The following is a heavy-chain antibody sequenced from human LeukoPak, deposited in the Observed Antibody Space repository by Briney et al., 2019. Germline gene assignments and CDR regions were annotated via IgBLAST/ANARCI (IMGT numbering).Heavy chain of an antibody. CDR1: GGSISSSSYD. CDR2: IYYNGST. D-gene: IGHD4-17*01. J-gene: IGHJ4*02. CDR3: ARGASNGDYVDY. V-gene: IGHV4-39*01. Sequence: PSETLSLTCTVSGGSISSSSYDWGSLRQPPGKGLEWIGSIYYNGSTYYNPSLKSRVTISVDTSKNQFSLKLSSVTAADTAVYYCARGASNGDYVDYWGQGTLVTVSS.